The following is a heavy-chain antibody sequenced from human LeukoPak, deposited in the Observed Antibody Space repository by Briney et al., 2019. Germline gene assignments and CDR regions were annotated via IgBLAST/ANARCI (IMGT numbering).Heavy chain of an antibody. Sequence: SETLSLTCTVSGVSISSSSYYWGWIRQPPGKGLEWIGSIYYSGSTYYNPSLKSRVTISVDTSKNQFSLKLSSVTAADTAVYYCARKDGDYWGQGILVTVSS. CDR1: GVSISSSSYY. CDR2: IYYSGST. V-gene: IGHV4-39*01. CDR3: ARKDGDY. J-gene: IGHJ4*02. D-gene: IGHD2-15*01.